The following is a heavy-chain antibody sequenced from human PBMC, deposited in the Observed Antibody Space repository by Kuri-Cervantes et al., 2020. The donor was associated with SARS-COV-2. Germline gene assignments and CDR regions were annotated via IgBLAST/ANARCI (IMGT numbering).Heavy chain of an antibody. CDR3: ASQDIVVVPAANAFDI. CDR2: ISSSGSTI. Sequence: GSLKISCAASGFTFSSYEMNWVRQAPGKGLEWVSYISSSGSTIYYADSVKGRFTISRDNAKNSLYLQMNSLRAEGTAVYYCASQDIVVVPAANAFDIWGQGTMVTVSS. CDR1: GFTFSSYE. D-gene: IGHD2-2*01. J-gene: IGHJ3*02. V-gene: IGHV3-48*03.